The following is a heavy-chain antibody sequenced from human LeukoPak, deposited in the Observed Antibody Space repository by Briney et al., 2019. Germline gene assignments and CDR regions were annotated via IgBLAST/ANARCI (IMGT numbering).Heavy chain of an antibody. CDR2: IYPGDPDT. V-gene: IGHV5-51*03. J-gene: IGHJ4*02. CDR3: ARLGVVGATRAYFDY. CDR1: GYSFTSYW. D-gene: IGHD1-26*01. Sequence: GESLKISCKGSGYSFTSYWIGWVRQMPGKGLERMGIIYPGDPDTRYSPSFQGQVTISADKSISTAYLQWSSLKASDTAMYYCARLGVVGATRAYFDYWGQGTLVTVSS.